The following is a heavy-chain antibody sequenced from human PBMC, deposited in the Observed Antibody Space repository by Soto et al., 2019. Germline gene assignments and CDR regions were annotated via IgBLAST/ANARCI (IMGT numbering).Heavy chain of an antibody. CDR3: ARRVERGFDY. Sequence: SETLSLTCTVSGGSISSSSYYWGWIRQPPGKGLEWIGSIYYSGSTYYNPSLKSRVTISVDTSKNQFSLKLSSVTAADTAVYYCARRVERGFDYWGQGTLVTVSS. D-gene: IGHD3-10*01. CDR2: IYYSGST. CDR1: GGSISSSSYY. J-gene: IGHJ4*02. V-gene: IGHV4-39*01.